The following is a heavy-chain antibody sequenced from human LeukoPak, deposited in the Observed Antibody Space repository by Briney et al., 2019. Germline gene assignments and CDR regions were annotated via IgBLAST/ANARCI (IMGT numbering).Heavy chain of an antibody. CDR1: GGSISGYY. CDR2: IYYSGST. CDR3: ARGKNYYGSGSYYNAKPRPLNWFDP. J-gene: IGHJ5*02. D-gene: IGHD3-10*01. V-gene: IGHV4-59*01. Sequence: SETLSLTCTVPGGSISGYYWSWIRQPPGKGLEWIGYIYYSGSTNYNPSLKSRVTMTIDTSKNQFSLKWSSVTAADTAVYYCARGKNYYGSGSYYNAKPRPLNWFDPWGQGTLVTVSS.